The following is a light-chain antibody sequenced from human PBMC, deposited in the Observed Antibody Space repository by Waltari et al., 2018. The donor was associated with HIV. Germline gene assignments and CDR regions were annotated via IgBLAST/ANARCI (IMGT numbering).Light chain of an antibody. V-gene: IGLV3-19*01. CDR3: NSRDSSGNHLV. J-gene: IGLJ3*02. CDR1: SLRSYC. CDR2: GKN. Sequence: SSELTQAPAVSVALGQTVRITCQGDSLRSYCASWYQQKPGQAPVLVIYGKNNRPSGIPDRFSGSSSGNTASLTITGAQAEDEADYYCNSRDSSGNHLVFGGGTKLTVL.